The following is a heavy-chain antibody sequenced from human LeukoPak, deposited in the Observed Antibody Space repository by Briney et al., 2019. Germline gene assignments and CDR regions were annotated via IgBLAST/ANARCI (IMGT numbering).Heavy chain of an antibody. D-gene: IGHD6-6*01. CDR2: INPNSGGT. Sequence: ASVKVSCKASGYTFTGYYMHWVRRAPGQGLEWMGWINPNSGGTNYAQKFQGRVTMTRDTSISTAYMELSRLRSDDTAVYYCARDNSSSLDYYYYGMDVWGQGPRSPSP. J-gene: IGHJ6*02. CDR1: GYTFTGYY. CDR3: ARDNSSSLDYYYYGMDV. V-gene: IGHV1-2*02.